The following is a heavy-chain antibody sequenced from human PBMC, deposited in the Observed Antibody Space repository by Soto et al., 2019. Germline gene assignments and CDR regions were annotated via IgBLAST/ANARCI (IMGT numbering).Heavy chain of an antibody. Sequence: PSETLSLTYTVSGGSISSSSYYWGWIRQPPGKGLEWIGSIYYSGSTYYNPSLKSRVTISVDTSKNQFSLKLSSVTAADTAVYYCARHPGDGYNSVTGYFDDWGQGTLVTVSS. V-gene: IGHV4-39*01. CDR1: GGSISSSSYY. J-gene: IGHJ4*02. CDR2: IYYSGST. D-gene: IGHD5-12*01. CDR3: ARHPGDGYNSVTGYFDD.